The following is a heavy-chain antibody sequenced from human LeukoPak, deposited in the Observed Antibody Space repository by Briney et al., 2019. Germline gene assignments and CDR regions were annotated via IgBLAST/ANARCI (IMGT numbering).Heavy chain of an antibody. CDR1: EFTFSSYT. Sequence: GGSLRLSCAASEFTFSSYTMNWVRQAPGKGLEWVSSISYSGSYIYYADSVKGRFTISRDNAENSLYLQMSSLRAEDTAVYYCAKMTWHCSSTSCYDFDYWGQGTLVTVSS. CDR3: AKMTWHCSSTSCYDFDY. CDR2: ISYSGSYI. J-gene: IGHJ4*02. D-gene: IGHD2-2*01. V-gene: IGHV3-21*06.